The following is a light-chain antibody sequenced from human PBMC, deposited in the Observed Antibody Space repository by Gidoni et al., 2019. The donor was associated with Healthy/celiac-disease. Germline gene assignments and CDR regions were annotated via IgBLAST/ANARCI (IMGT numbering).Light chain of an antibody. CDR2: AAS. CDR1: QSISRY. V-gene: IGKV1-39*01. CDR3: RQSYSTPRT. J-gene: IGKJ1*01. Sequence: DIQMTQSPSSLSASVGDRVTITCRASQSISRYLNWYQQKPGKAPQLLIYAASSLKSGVPSRFSGSGAGTDFTITISSLRPEDFATYYCRQSYSTPRTFGQGTKVEIK.